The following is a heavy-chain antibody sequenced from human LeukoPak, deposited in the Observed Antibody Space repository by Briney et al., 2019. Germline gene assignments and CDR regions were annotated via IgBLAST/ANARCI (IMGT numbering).Heavy chain of an antibody. Sequence: SETLSLTCAVYGGSFSGYYWSWIRQPPGKGLEWIGEINHSGSTNYNPSLKSRVTISVDTSKNQFSLKLSSVTAADTAVYYCAREDIVVVVAATLRVGSFDYWGQGTLVTVSS. CDR2: INHSGST. J-gene: IGHJ4*02. V-gene: IGHV4-34*01. CDR1: GGSFSGYY. D-gene: IGHD2-15*01. CDR3: AREDIVVVVAATLRVGSFDY.